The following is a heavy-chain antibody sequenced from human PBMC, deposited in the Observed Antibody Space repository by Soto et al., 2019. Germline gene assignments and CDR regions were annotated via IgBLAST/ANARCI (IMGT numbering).Heavy chain of an antibody. CDR1: GYTFTSYA. CDR2: INVGNGNT. Sequence: ASVKVSCKASGYTFTSYAMHWVRQAPGQRLEWMGWINVGNGNTKYSQKFQGRVTITRDTSASTAYMELSSLRSEDTAVYYCARSFGVAAAGPFDYWGQGTLVTVS. J-gene: IGHJ4*02. D-gene: IGHD6-13*01. CDR3: ARSFGVAAAGPFDY. V-gene: IGHV1-3*01.